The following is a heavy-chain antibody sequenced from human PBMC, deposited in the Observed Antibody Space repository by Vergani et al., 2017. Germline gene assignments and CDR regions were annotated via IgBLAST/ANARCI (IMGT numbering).Heavy chain of an antibody. V-gene: IGHV3-21*01. D-gene: IGHD3-22*01. CDR2: ISSSSSYI. CDR1: GFTFSSYS. CDR3: ARDLFYYDSSGYYSGFFDY. Sequence: EVQLVESGGGLVKPGGSLRLSCAASGFTFSSYSMNWVRQAPGKGLEWVSSISSSSSYIYYADSVKGRFTISRDNAKNSLYLQMNSLRAEDTVVYYCARDLFYYDSSGYYSGFFDYWGQGTLVTVSS. J-gene: IGHJ4*02.